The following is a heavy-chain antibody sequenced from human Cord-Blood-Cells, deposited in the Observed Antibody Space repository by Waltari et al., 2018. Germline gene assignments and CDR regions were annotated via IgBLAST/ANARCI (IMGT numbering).Heavy chain of an antibody. CDR2: INHSGST. CDR3: ARGGLGIVNY. D-gene: IGHD7-27*01. V-gene: IGHV4-34*01. Sequence: QVQLQQWGAGLLKPSETLSLTCAVYGGSFSGYYWSWIRQPTRKGLGCIGEINHSGSTDYNPSLKGRVTIAVDKSKNQFSLKLSSVTAADTAVYYCARGGLGIVNYWGQGTLVTVSS. J-gene: IGHJ4*02. CDR1: GGSFSGYY.